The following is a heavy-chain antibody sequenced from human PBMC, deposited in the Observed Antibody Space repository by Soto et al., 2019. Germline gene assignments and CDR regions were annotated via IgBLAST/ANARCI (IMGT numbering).Heavy chain of an antibody. CDR3: ARLYSSSWTPFDY. V-gene: IGHV4-39*01. D-gene: IGHD6-13*01. Sequence: QLQLPESGPGLVKPSETLSLTCTVSGGSISSSSYYWGWIRHPPGTGLEWIGSIYYSGSTYYNPSLKIRDTISVDTSKNQFSLKLSSVTAADTAVYYCARLYSSSWTPFDYWGQGTLVTVSS. J-gene: IGHJ4*02. CDR1: GGSISSSSYY. CDR2: IYYSGST.